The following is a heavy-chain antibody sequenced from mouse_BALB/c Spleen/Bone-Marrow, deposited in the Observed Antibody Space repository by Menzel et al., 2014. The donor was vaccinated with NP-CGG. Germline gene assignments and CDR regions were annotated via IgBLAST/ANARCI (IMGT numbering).Heavy chain of an antibody. CDR3: VRGGNYRFDY. J-gene: IGHJ2*01. Sequence: QVHVKQSGPELVKPGASVKISCEASGYAFSSSWMNWVKQRPGQGHEWIGRIYPGDGDTNYNGKFKGKATLTADKSSSTAYMQLSSLTSVDSAVYFCVRGGNYRFDYWGQGTTLTVSS. CDR1: GYAFSSSW. D-gene: IGHD2-1*01. CDR2: IYPGDGDT. V-gene: IGHV1-82*01.